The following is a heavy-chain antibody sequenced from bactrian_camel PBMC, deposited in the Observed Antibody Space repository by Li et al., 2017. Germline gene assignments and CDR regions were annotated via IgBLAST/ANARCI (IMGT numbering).Heavy chain of an antibody. CDR2: IDTGDIT. Sequence: HVQLVESGGGTAQPGRSLRLSCAASGNTYSRTHLGWFRQGPGKEREEVAAIDTGDITTYADSVKGRFTISQDNAKNTLYLQMNSLKPEDTGMYYCAFEIQPRVGGLDYSQGAPTAPLCPTQGYWGQGTQVTVS. D-gene: IGHD7*01. V-gene: IGHV3S53*01. CDR3: AFEIQPRVGGLDYSQGAPTAPLCPTQGY. CDR1: GNTYSRTH. J-gene: IGHJ4*01.